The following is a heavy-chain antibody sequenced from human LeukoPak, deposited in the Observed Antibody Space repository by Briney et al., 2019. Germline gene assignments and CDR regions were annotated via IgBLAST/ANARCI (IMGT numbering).Heavy chain of an antibody. D-gene: IGHD1-26*01. CDR1: GGSMRSYY. CDR3: AREASVGVAPLDS. J-gene: IGHJ4*02. CDR2: IYYSGST. Sequence: SETLSLTCTVSGGSMRSYYWSWIRQPPGKGLEWIGYIYYSGSTNYNPSLKSRVTISVDTSKNQFSLKLSSVTAADTAVYYCAREASVGVAPLDSWGQGTLVTVSS. V-gene: IGHV4-59*12.